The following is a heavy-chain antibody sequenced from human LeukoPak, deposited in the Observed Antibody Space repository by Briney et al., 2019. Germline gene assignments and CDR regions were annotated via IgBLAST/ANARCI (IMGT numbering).Heavy chain of an antibody. V-gene: IGHV4-61*08. CDR3: ARALVSNGSGSLLYIDP. CDR1: GGSISSGDYY. D-gene: IGHD3-10*01. Sequence: SETLSLTCTVFGGSISSGDYYWSWIRQPPGQGLEWIGYIYYSGSTNYNPSLKSRVTISVDTPKNQFSLKLSSVTAADTAVYYCARALVSNGSGSLLYIDPWGQGTLVTVSS. CDR2: IYYSGST. J-gene: IGHJ5*02.